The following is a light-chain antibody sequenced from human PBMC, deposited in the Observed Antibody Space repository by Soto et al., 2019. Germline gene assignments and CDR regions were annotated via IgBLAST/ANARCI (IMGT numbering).Light chain of an antibody. Sequence: EIVMTQSPATLSVSPGERATLSCSASRTVGSNLAWYQQQLGQAPRLLIYGASTRATGIPARFSGSGYGTEFTLTISSLRSEDFEIYFCKQYNNWPPDRTFGQGTKVEIK. CDR1: RTVGSN. J-gene: IGKJ1*01. CDR3: KQYNNWPPDRT. V-gene: IGKV3-15*01. CDR2: GAS.